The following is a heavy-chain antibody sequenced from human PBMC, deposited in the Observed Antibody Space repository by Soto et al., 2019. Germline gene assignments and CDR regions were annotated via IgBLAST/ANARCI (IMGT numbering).Heavy chain of an antibody. CDR3: ATDMLIEVAESSPIL. D-gene: IGHD6-19*01. Sequence: ASVKVSCKVSGYTLTELSMHWVRQAPGKGLEWMGGFDPEDGETIYAQKFQGRVTMTEDTSTDTAYMELSSLRSEDTAVYYCATDMLIEVAESSPILWGQGTLVTVSS. J-gene: IGHJ4*02. CDR1: GYTLTELS. V-gene: IGHV1-24*01. CDR2: FDPEDGET.